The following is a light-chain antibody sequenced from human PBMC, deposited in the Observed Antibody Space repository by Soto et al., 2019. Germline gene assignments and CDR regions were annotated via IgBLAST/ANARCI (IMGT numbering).Light chain of an antibody. CDR2: GAS. CDR1: QSVSRN. CDR3: QPRSNWT. J-gene: IGKJ1*01. Sequence: EIVLTQSPATLSLSPGERATLSCRASQSVSRNLAWYQQKPDQAPRLLIYGASNRATGIPARFSGSGSGTDFTLTISSLEPEDFAVYYCQPRSNWTFGQGTKVEIK. V-gene: IGKV3-11*01.